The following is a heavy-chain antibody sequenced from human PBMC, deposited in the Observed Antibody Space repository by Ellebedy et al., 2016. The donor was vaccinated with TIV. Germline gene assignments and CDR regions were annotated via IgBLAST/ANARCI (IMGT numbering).Heavy chain of an antibody. Sequence: SETLSLTXSVSGGSISPYYWHWFRQPPGKGLEWIGYISYSGRTNYNPSLKSRVTISVDTSKNQFSLKLRSVTAADTAVFYCARHVYSGNKWGKNLHFDYWGQGTLVTVSS. D-gene: IGHD7-27*01. J-gene: IGHJ4*02. V-gene: IGHV4-59*08. CDR2: ISYSGRT. CDR1: GGSISPYY. CDR3: ARHVYSGNKWGKNLHFDY.